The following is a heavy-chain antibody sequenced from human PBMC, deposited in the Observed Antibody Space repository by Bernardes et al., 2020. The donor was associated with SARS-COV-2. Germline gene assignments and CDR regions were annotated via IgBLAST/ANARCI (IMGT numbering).Heavy chain of an antibody. CDR1: GYTFTGFY. J-gene: IGHJ4*02. V-gene: IGHV1-2*02. Sequence: ASVKVSCKASGYTFTGFYMHWVRQAPGQGLEWMGGINPNSGGTNYAQNFQGRVTMTRDTSISTAYMELSRLRSDDTAVYYCARDIRVGCTYDCWGQGTLVTVSS. D-gene: IGHD1-26*01. CDR2: INPNSGGT. CDR3: ARDIRVGCTYDC.